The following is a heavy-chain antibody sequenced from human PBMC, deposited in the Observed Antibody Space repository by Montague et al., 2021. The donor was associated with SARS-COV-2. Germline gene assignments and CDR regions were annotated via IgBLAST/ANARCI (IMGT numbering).Heavy chain of an antibody. CDR3: ARHPRGSFPRYGVDV. CDR1: GGSISSYY. D-gene: IGHD2-15*01. Sequence: SETLSLTCTVSGGSISSYYWSWIWQPPGKGLEWIGYIYYSWSTNYNPSLKSRVTISVDTSKNQFSLKLSSVAAADTAVSYCARHPRGSFPRYGVDVWGQGTTVTVSS. CDR2: IYYSWST. J-gene: IGHJ6*02. V-gene: IGHV4-59*08.